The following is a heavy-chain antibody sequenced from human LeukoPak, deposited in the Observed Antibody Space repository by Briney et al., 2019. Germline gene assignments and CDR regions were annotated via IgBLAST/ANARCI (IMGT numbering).Heavy chain of an antibody. CDR3: ARDLSAVAGRDYMDV. Sequence: GGSLRLSCAASGFSFSSYWMSWVRQAPGKVLMGVANIKQDGSEKYYVDVVKGRFTISRDNAKNSLYLKMNSLRAEDTAVYYCARDLSAVAGRDYMDVWGKGTAVTVSS. J-gene: IGHJ6*03. V-gene: IGHV3-7*01. CDR2: IKQDGSEK. D-gene: IGHD6-19*01. CDR1: GFSFSSYW.